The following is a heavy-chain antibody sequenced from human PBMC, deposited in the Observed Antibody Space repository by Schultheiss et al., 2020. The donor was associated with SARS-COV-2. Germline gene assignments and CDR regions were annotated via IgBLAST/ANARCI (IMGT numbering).Heavy chain of an antibody. J-gene: IGHJ6*02. V-gene: IGHV1-58*01. CDR2: IVVGTGHT. D-gene: IGHD6-6*01. CDR3: AATVESSSGYYGMDV. Sequence: SVKVSCKASGFTFSTSAVQWVRQARGQRLERIGWIVVGTGHTNYAQKFQERITITRDMSTTTAYMELSSLGSEDTAVYYCAATVESSSGYYGMDVWGQGTTVTVSS. CDR1: GFTFSTSA.